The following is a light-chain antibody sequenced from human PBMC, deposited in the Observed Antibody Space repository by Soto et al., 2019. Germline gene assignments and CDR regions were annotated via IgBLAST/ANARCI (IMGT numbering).Light chain of an antibody. CDR1: QSISTY. CDR3: QQRFNWPRT. CDR2: DAS. Sequence: IMLKQSPATLSLTPGESATLSCRASQSISTYLAWYQQKPGQAPRLLIYDASKRITGIPARFSGSGSGTDFTLTISSLEPEDFAVYYCQQRFNWPRTFGQGTKVDIK. J-gene: IGKJ1*01. V-gene: IGKV3-11*01.